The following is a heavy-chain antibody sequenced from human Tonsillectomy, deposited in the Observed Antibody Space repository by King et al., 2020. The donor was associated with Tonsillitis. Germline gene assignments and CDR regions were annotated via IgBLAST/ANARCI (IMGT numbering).Heavy chain of an antibody. D-gene: IGHD6-13*01. CDR2: IFSGDST. CDR1: GFTVSSSY. Sequence: DVQLVESGGGLIPPGGSLRLSSSASGFTVSSSYMSWFRQAPGKGLEWVSVIFSGDSTYYPDAVKGRFTISRDNSKNTLYLQMNSLRAEDTAVYYCAKEAPGAIDYWGLGTLVTVSS. V-gene: IGHV3-53*01. J-gene: IGHJ4*02. CDR3: AKEAPGAIDY.